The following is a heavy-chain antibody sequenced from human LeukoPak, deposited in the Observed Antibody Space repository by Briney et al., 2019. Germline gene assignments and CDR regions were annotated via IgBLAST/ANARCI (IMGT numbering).Heavy chain of an antibody. CDR1: DYSISSGYF. CDR2: FYHSGST. D-gene: IGHD3-9*01. V-gene: IGHV4-38-2*01. Sequence: SETLSLTCSVSDYSISSGYFWGWIRQPPGKGLEWIGSFYHSGSTYYNPSLKSRVTISVDTSKNQFSLKLSSVTAADTAVYYCARQSSSTGYSHFDYWGQGTLVTVSS. J-gene: IGHJ4*02. CDR3: ARQSSSTGYSHFDY.